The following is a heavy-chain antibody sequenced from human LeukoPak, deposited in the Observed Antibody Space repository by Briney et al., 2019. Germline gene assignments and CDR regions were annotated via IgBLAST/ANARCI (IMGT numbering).Heavy chain of an antibody. CDR3: ARVVGSGYYYGYYYYMDV. CDR2: IYYSGST. D-gene: IGHD3-22*01. Sequence: SETLSLTCTVSVGSISSSNYYWGWIRQPPGKGLEWIGSIYYSGSTYYNPSLQSRVTISVDTSKNQFSLKLSSVTAADTAVYYCARVVGSGYYYGYYYYMDVWGKGTTVTISS. CDR1: VGSISSSNYY. V-gene: IGHV4-39*07. J-gene: IGHJ6*03.